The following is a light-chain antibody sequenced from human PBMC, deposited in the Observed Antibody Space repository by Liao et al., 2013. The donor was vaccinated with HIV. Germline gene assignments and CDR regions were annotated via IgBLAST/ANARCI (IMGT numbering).Light chain of an antibody. V-gene: IGLV3-25*02. Sequence: SYELTQPPSVSVSPGQTARITCSGDALPKQYAYWYQQKPGQAPVLVIYKDSERPSGIPERFSGSKSGNTATLTISRVEAGDEADFYCQVWDRGSDHPVFGGGTKLTVL. CDR2: KDS. CDR1: ALPKQY. J-gene: IGLJ2*01. CDR3: QVWDRGSDHPV.